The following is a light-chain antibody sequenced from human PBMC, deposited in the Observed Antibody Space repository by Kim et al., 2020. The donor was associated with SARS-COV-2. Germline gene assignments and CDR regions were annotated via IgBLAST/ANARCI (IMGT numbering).Light chain of an antibody. J-gene: IGKJ5*01. Sequence: ASVGDRVTITCRASEDMSTYLNWYQQKSGQAPELLIYTASTLQSGVPSRFSGSGSGTDFTLTITSLQPEDFATYYCQQSYSLPITFGQGTRLEIK. CDR2: TAS. V-gene: IGKV1-39*01. CDR1: EDMSTY. CDR3: QQSYSLPIT.